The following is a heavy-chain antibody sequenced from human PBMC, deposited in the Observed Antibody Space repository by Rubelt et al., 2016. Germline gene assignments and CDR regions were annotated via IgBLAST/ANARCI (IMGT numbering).Heavy chain of an antibody. J-gene: IGHJ4*02. CDR3: AYSSSVYVDY. CDR2: INHSGST. CDR1: GGSFSGYY. D-gene: IGHD6-6*01. V-gene: IGHV4-34*01. Sequence: QVQLQQWGAGLLKPSETLSLTCAVYGGSFSGYYWSWIRQPPGKGLEWIGEINHSGSTNYNPSLKVRCTNSVDTSKNQFSLKPSSVTAADTAVYYCAYSSSVYVDYWGQGTLSPSPQ.